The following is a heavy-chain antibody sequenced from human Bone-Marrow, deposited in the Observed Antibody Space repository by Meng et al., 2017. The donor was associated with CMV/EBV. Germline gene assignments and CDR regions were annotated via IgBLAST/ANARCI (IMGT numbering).Heavy chain of an antibody. CDR3: ARDDFTTSSYDL. V-gene: IGHV3-74*01. CDR2: INSDGSSI. D-gene: IGHD3-16*01. J-gene: IGHJ4*02. CDR1: GFNFRTSW. Sequence: GESLKISCAASGFNFRTSWIHWVRQAPGKGLVWVSRINSDGSSISYADFVKGRFTISRDNARNTVFLQLNSVTADDTALYYCARDDFTTSSYDLWGQGTLVTGSS.